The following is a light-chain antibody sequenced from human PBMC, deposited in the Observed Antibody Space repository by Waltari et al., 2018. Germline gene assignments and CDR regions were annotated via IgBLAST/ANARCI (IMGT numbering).Light chain of an antibody. CDR2: DVT. CDR3: CSYAGSITFWV. CDR1: SSDVGGYNY. Sequence: QSALTQPRSVSGSPGQSVTISCTGTSSDVGGYNYVSWYQHHPGKAPKLIIYDVTKRPSGVPHPFSASKPDTTASLTIAGLQAEDEADYYCCSYAGSITFWVFGGGTKLTVL. J-gene: IGLJ3*02. V-gene: IGLV2-11*01.